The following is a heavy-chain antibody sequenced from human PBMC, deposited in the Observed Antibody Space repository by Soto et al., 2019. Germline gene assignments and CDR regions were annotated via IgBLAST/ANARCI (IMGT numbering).Heavy chain of an antibody. V-gene: IGHV3-23*01. CDR2: TSGSGANT. D-gene: IGHD4-4*01. CDR1: GFTFSIYA. J-gene: IGHJ4*02. Sequence: GGSLRLSCATSGFTFSIYAMSWVRQAPGKGLEWVSATSGSGANTYYADSVKGRFTISRDNSKNTLYLQMNSLRAEDTAVYYCAKAIRVTVDYWGQGTLVTVSS. CDR3: AKAIRVTVDY.